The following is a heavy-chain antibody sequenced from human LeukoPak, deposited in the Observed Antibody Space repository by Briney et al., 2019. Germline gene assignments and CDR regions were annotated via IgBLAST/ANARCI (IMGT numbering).Heavy chain of an antibody. Sequence: GSLRLSCAASGFTFSSYWMSWVRQAPGKGLEWVADIKQDGSEKYYVDSVKGRFTISRDNAKNSLYLQMNSLRAEDTAVYYCARDAGGGDLLDAFDIWGQGTMVTVSS. D-gene: IGHD2-21*02. CDR2: IKQDGSEK. CDR1: GFTFSSYW. CDR3: ARDAGGGDLLDAFDI. J-gene: IGHJ3*02. V-gene: IGHV3-7*01.